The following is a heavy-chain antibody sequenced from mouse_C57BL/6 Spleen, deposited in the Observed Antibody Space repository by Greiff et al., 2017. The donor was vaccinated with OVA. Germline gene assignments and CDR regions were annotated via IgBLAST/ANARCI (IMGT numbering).Heavy chain of an antibody. Sequence: GGGLVQPKGSLKLSCAASGFSFNTYAMNWVRQAPGKGLEWVARIRSKSNNYATYYADSVKDRFTISRDDSESMLYLQMNNLKTEDTAMYYCVRQGFYYGPSDVWGTGTTVTVSS. CDR1: GFSFNTYA. CDR3: VRQGFYYGPSDV. J-gene: IGHJ1*03. D-gene: IGHD1-1*01. V-gene: IGHV10-1*01. CDR2: IRSKSNNYAT.